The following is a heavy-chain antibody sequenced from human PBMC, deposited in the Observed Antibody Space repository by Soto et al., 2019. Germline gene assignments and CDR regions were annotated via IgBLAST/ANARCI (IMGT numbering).Heavy chain of an antibody. D-gene: IGHD3-10*01. Sequence: QLQLQESGPGLVKPSETLSLTCTVSGGSISSSYYWGWIRQPPGKGLEWIGSIYYSGTTYYNPSRKCRVTISVDTSKTQFSLQLSSVTAADTAVYYCATTYYFGSGSGYWGQGTLVTVSS. V-gene: IGHV4-39*01. CDR1: GGSISSSYY. CDR2: IYYSGTT. J-gene: IGHJ4*02. CDR3: ATTYYFGSGSGY.